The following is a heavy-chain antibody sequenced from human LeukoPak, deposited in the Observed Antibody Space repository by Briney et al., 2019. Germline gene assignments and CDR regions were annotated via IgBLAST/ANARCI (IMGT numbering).Heavy chain of an antibody. Sequence: GGSLRLSCAASGFTFSNYGMSWVRQAPGKGLEWLSYISSVTNTIYYADSVKGRFTISRDNAKNSLYLQMNSLRAEDTAVYYCARVSTLNWFDPWGQGTLVTVPS. D-gene: IGHD5/OR15-5a*01. CDR1: GFTFSNYG. CDR3: ARVSTLNWFDP. J-gene: IGHJ5*02. CDR2: ISSVTNTI. V-gene: IGHV3-48*01.